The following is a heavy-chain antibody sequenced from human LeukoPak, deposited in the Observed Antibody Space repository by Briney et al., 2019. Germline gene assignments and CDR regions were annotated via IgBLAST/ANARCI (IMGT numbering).Heavy chain of an antibody. CDR3: ARDKEQLVRNWYFDL. D-gene: IGHD6-6*01. CDR1: GGSISSYY. Sequence: PSETLSLTCTVSGGSISSYYWSWIRQPPGKGLEWIGYIYYSGSTNYNPSLKSRVTISVDTSKNQFSLKLSSVTAADTAVYYCARDKEQLVRNWYFDLWGRGTLVTVSS. J-gene: IGHJ2*01. CDR2: IYYSGST. V-gene: IGHV4-59*01.